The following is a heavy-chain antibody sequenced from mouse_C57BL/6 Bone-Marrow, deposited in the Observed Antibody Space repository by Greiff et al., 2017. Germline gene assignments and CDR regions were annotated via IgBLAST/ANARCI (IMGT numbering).Heavy chain of an antibody. CDR3: ARGGYDAWFAY. CDR1: GYAFSSSW. CDR2: IYPGDGDT. J-gene: IGHJ3*01. V-gene: IGHV1-82*01. D-gene: IGHD2-2*01. Sequence: VKLQESGPELVKPGASVKISCKASGYAFSSSWMNWVKQRPGKGLEWIGRIYPGDGDTNYNGKFKGKATLTADKSSSTAYMQLSSLTSEDSAVYFCARGGYDAWFAYGGQGTLVTVSA.